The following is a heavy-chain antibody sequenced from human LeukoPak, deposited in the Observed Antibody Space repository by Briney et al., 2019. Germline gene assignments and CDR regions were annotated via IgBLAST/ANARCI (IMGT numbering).Heavy chain of an antibody. CDR2: INHSGST. D-gene: IGHD6-13*01. Sequence: KPSETLSLTCAVYGGSFSGYYWSWIRQRPGKGLEWIGEINHSGSTNYNPSLKSRVTISVDTSKNQFSLKLSSVTAADTAVYYCARGFDKIAAAVTRRIRYYGMDVWGQGTTVTVSS. V-gene: IGHV4-34*01. CDR1: GGSFSGYY. J-gene: IGHJ6*02. CDR3: ARGFDKIAAAVTRRIRYYGMDV.